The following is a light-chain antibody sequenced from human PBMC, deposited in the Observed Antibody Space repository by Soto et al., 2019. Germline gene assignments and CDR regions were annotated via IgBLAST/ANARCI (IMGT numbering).Light chain of an antibody. Sequence: DIQMTQSPSTLSASVGDRVTITCRASQSISSWLAWYQQKPGKAPKLLINTASSLESGVPSRFSGSGSGTEFTLTISSLQPDDFATYYGQQYNSYPFTFGQGTRLEIK. V-gene: IGKV1-5*03. CDR3: QQYNSYPFT. CDR2: TAS. J-gene: IGKJ5*01. CDR1: QSISSW.